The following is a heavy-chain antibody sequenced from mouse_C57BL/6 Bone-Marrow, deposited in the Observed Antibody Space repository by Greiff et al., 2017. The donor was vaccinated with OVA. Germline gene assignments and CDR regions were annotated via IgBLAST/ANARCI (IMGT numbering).Heavy chain of an antibody. D-gene: IGHD2-5*01. Sequence: QVQLKQSGAELVRPGASVTLSCKASGYTFTDYEMHWVKQTPAHGLEWIGAIDPETGGTAYNQKFKGKAILTADKSSSTAYMELRSLTSEDSAVYYCTRSYSNYGDFDYWGQGTTLTVSS. CDR3: TRSYSNYGDFDY. V-gene: IGHV1-15*01. CDR1: GYTFTDYE. J-gene: IGHJ2*01. CDR2: IDPETGGT.